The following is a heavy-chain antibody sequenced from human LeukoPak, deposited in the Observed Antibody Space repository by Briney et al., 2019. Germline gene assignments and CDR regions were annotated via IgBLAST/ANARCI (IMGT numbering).Heavy chain of an antibody. J-gene: IGHJ6*02. CDR1: GGSFSGYY. Sequence: SETLSLTCAVYGGSFSGYYWSWIRQPPGKGLEWIGEINHSGSTNYNPSLKSRVTISVDTSKNQFSLKLSSVTAADTAVYYCAREIMGSGVGGSYYYYGMDVWGQGTTVTVSS. CDR3: AREIMGSGVGGSYYYYGMDV. D-gene: IGHD2-15*01. V-gene: IGHV4-34*01. CDR2: INHSGST.